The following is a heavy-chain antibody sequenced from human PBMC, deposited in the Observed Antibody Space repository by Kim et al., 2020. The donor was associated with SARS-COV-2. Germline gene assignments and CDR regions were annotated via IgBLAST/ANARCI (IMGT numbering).Heavy chain of an antibody. Sequence: SETLSLTCAVYGGSFSGYYWSWIRQPPGKGLEWIGEINHSGSTNYNPSLKSRVTISVDTSKNQFSLKLSSVTAADTAVYYCATSITMVRGVSSWGQGTLVTVSS. CDR1: GGSFSGYY. CDR3: ATSITMVRGVSS. V-gene: IGHV4-34*01. CDR2: INHSGST. D-gene: IGHD3-10*01. J-gene: IGHJ5*02.